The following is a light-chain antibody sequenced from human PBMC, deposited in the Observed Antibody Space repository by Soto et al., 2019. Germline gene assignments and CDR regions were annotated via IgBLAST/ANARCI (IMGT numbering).Light chain of an antibody. CDR2: EAS. CDR3: QQYNGYWT. V-gene: IGKV1-5*03. Sequence: DIQMTQSPSTLSASVGDRVTITCRASQSISDSLAWYQQKPGKAPKLLIYEASIKSGVPSRFSGSRSGTEYTLIISSLQPDDFATYYCQQYNGYWTFGQGTKVEIK. CDR1: QSISDS. J-gene: IGKJ1*01.